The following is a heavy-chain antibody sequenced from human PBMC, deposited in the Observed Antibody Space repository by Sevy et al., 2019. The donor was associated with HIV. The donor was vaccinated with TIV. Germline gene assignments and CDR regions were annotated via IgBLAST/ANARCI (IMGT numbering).Heavy chain of an antibody. D-gene: IGHD3-22*01. V-gene: IGHV5-51*01. Sequence: GESLKISCQGSGYSFTSHWIAWVRQMPGKGLEWMGIIYPDDSDTRYSPSFQGQVPFSADKSIFTAYLQWCSLKASDTAIYYCATSRSGYFDGSGYYIYWGQGTQVTVSS. J-gene: IGHJ4*01. CDR1: GYSFTSHW. CDR3: ATSRSGYFDGSGYYIY. CDR2: IYPDDSDT.